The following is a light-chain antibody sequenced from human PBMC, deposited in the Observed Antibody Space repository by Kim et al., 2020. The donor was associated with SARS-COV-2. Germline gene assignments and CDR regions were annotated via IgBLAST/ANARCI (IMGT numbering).Light chain of an antibody. Sequence: GQTGRRPSQGDRLRKYYATWYQQKPGQATVLVMYDKNNRPYGIPDRFSGSSSGNTASLTITGAQAADAADYYCQSRDRDSTGNLYLFGTGTKVTVL. J-gene: IGLJ1*01. CDR2: DKN. V-gene: IGLV3-19*01. CDR1: RLRKYY. CDR3: QSRDRDSTGNLYL.